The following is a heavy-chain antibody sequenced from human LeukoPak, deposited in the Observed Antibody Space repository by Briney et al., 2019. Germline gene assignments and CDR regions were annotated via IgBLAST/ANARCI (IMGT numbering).Heavy chain of an antibody. V-gene: IGHV4-34*01. J-gene: IGHJ4*02. CDR2: INHSGST. Sequence: PSETLSLTCAVYGGSFSGYYWSWIRQPPGKGLEWIGEINHSGSTNYNPSLKSRVTISVDTSKNPFSLKLSSVTAADTAVYYCARDRRTALDYWGQGTLVTVSS. CDR1: GGSFSGYY. CDR3: ARDRRTALDY. D-gene: IGHD1/OR15-1a*01.